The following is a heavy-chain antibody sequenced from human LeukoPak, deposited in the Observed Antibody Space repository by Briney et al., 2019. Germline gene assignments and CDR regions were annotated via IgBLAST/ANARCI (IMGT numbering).Heavy chain of an antibody. CDR1: GFTFSSYA. J-gene: IGHJ4*02. Sequence: GGSLRLSCAASGFTFSSYAMHWVRQAPGKGLEWVAVISYDGSNKYYADSVKGRFTISRDNSKNTLYLQMNSLRAEDTAVYYXXXXXXXXXXXXXLDSTSFDYWGQGTLVTVSS. CDR2: ISYDGSNK. D-gene: IGHD2-8*01. CDR3: XXXXXXXXXXXXLDSTSFDY. V-gene: IGHV3-30-3*01.